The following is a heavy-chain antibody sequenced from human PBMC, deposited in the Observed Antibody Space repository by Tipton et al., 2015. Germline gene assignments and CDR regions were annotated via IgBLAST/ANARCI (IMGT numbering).Heavy chain of an antibody. Sequence: GLVKPSETLTLSCTVSGGSISENYWSWIRQPPGKGLEWIGYIYYSGSTKYGGSTNYDPSLNSRVTISVDTSKNQFSLKLSSLTAADTAVYYCARGCGGNCYDAVSATYSYSGMDVWGQGTTVTVSS. CDR1: GGSISENY. D-gene: IGHD2-21*02. CDR2: IYYSGSTKYGGST. J-gene: IGHJ6*02. V-gene: IGHV4-59*01. CDR3: ARGCGGNCYDAVSATYSYSGMDV.